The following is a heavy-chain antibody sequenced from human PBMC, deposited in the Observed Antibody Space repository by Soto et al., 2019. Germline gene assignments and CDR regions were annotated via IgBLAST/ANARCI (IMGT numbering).Heavy chain of an antibody. J-gene: IGHJ4*02. CDR1: GFTFSSYS. V-gene: IGHV3-23*01. Sequence: GGSLRLSCAASGFTFSSYSMNWVRQAPAKGLEWVSGISGSGSGTYYADSVKGRFTISRDNSKNTLYLQMNSLRAEDTAVYYCAKDLRITVTPYYSDYWGQGTLVTVSS. D-gene: IGHD4-17*01. CDR2: ISGSGSGT. CDR3: AKDLRITVTPYYSDY.